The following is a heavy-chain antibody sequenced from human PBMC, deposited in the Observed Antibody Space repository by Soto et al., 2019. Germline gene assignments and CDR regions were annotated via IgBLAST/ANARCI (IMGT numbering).Heavy chain of an antibody. CDR3: ARPPAWGVLKVAMDV. V-gene: IGHV5-51*01. D-gene: IGHD3-10*01. CDR2: IYPGDSDT. J-gene: IGHJ6*02. CDR1: GYSFTSYW. Sequence: GESLKISCQISGYSFTSYWVAWVRQMPGKGLEWMGIIYPGDSDTRYSPSFQGQVTFSADKSMNTAYLQWRSLKASDTAMYYCARPPAWGVLKVAMDVWGQGTTVSVSS.